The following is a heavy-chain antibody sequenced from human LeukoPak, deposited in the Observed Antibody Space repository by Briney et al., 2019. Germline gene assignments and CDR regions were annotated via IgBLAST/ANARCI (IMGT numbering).Heavy chain of an antibody. CDR3: ASALEVAGTAFDI. CDR2: IIPIFGTA. V-gene: IGHV1-69*05. D-gene: IGHD6-19*01. CDR1: GGTFSSYA. J-gene: IGHJ3*02. Sequence: ASVKVSCKASGGTFSSYAISWVRQAPGQGLEWMGRIIPIFGTANYAQKLQGRVTITTDESTSTAYMELSSLRSDDTAVYYCASALEVAGTAFDIWGQGTMVTVSS.